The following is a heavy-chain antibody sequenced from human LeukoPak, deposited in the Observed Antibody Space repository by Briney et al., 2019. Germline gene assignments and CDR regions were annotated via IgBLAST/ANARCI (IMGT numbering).Heavy chain of an antibody. Sequence: GASVKVSCKASGFTFTTSAVQWVRQARGQRLGWIGWIVVGSGDTHYAQKFQERVTIIRDMSTSTAYMELSSLRSEDTAVYFCATDLERGGVLAEGYWGQGTLVTVSS. CDR1: GFTFTTSA. CDR3: ATDLERGGVLAEGY. V-gene: IGHV1-58*01. D-gene: IGHD2-8*01. J-gene: IGHJ4*02. CDR2: IVVGSGDT.